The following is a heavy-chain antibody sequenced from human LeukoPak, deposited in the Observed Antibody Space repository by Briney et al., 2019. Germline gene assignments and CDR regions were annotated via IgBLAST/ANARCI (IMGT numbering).Heavy chain of an antibody. V-gene: IGHV4-59*01. CDR3: ARVEVGAANRQWYGMDV. J-gene: IGHJ6*02. Sequence: SETLSLTRTNPGGSITSTNRSSIRQPPGKRLEWICYVDSCGNTSCNPTLYGRVANAIDTFKSLISMKLHSVTAADTAVYYCARVEVGAANRQWYGMDVWGQGTTVTVSS. CDR1: GGSITSTN. CDR2: VDSCGNT. D-gene: IGHD2-15*01.